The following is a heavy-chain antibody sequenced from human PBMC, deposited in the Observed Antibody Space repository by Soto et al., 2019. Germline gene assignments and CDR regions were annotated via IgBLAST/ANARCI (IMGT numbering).Heavy chain of an antibody. CDR2: ISYDGSNK. D-gene: IGHD3-16*02. CDR3: AKGSVSLNYYSYGMDV. CDR1: GFTFSSYG. J-gene: IGHJ6*02. Sequence: PGGSLRLSCAASGFTFSSYGMHWVRQAPGKGLDWVAVISYDGSNKYYADSVKRRFTISRDNSKNTLYLQMNSLRAEDTAVYYCAKGSVSLNYYSYGMDVWGQGTTVTVSS. V-gene: IGHV3-30*18.